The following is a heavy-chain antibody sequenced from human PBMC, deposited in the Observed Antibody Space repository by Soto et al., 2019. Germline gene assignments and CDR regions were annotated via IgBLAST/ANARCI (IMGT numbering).Heavy chain of an antibody. CDR1: GFTFSSYG. Sequence: GGSLRLSCAASGFTFSSYGMHWVRQAPGKGLEWVAVIWYDGSNKYYADSVKGRFTISRDNSKNTLYLQMNSLRAEDTAVYYCARVNSSGWYESYFDYWGQGTLVTSPQ. V-gene: IGHV3-33*01. CDR2: IWYDGSNK. CDR3: ARVNSSGWYESYFDY. J-gene: IGHJ4*02. D-gene: IGHD6-19*01.